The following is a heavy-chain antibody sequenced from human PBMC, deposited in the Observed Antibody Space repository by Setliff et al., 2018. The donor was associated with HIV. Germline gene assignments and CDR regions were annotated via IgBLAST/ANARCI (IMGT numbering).Heavy chain of an antibody. V-gene: IGHV3-72*01. D-gene: IGHD4-17*01. CDR3: ARAHDFGDYAPGY. CDR1: GFTFSDYY. J-gene: IGHJ4*02. CDR2: NRNKAESYTT. Sequence: GGSLRLSCAASGFTFSDYYMDWVRQAPGKGLQWVGRNRNKAESYTTDYAASVKGRFRISRDDSKNLLYLQMKSLKSEDTAVYYCARAHDFGDYAPGYWGQGTLVTVSS.